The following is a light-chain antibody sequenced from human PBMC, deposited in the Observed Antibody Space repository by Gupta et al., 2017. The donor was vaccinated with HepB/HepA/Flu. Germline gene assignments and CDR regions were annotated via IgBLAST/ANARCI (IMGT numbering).Light chain of an antibody. CDR1: QSISNY. V-gene: IGKV1-39*01. CDR2: TAS. J-gene: IGKJ2*02. Sequence: DIQMTQSPSSLAASVGDRVTITCRASQSISNYLNWYQQKPGTAPKLLIHTASTLQSGVASRFSGSGSGADFTITISSLQPEDFATYYCQRSYTTPCTFGQGTKLEI. CDR3: QRSYTTPCT.